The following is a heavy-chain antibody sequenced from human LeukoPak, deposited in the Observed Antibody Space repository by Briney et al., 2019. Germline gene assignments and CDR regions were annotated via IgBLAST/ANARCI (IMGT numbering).Heavy chain of an antibody. Sequence: SETLSLTCGVSGYSISRGYYWAWIRQPPEKGLEWIGTIYHIGSTYYNPSLGSRVTISVDTSKNEFSLNLNSVTAADTAVYYCARAGWIITSGIDYWGQGALVTVSS. CDR1: GYSISRGYY. CDR3: ARAGWIITSGIDY. D-gene: IGHD1-20*01. CDR2: IYHIGST. V-gene: IGHV4-38-2*01. J-gene: IGHJ4*02.